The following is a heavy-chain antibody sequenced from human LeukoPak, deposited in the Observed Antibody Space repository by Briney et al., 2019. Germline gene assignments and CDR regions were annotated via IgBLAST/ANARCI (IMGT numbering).Heavy chain of an antibody. Sequence: GASVKVSCKASGGTFSSYAISWVRQAPGQGLEWMGGIIPTFGTANYAQKFQGRVTITADESTSTAYMELSSLRSEDTAVYYCARDKSAGGSRSWRVGGWHWYFDYWGQGTLVTVSS. CDR2: IIPTFGTA. D-gene: IGHD6-19*01. V-gene: IGHV1-69*13. CDR3: ARDKSAGGSRSWRVGGWHWYFDY. CDR1: GGTFSSYA. J-gene: IGHJ4*02.